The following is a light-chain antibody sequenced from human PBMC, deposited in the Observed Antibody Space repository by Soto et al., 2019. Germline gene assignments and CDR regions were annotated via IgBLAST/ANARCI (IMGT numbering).Light chain of an antibody. CDR2: WAS. CDR3: QQYYDARQT. J-gene: IGKJ1*01. Sequence: DIVMTQSPDSLAVSLGERATINCKSSQSILYSSNNKNYLAWYQQKPGQPPKLLIYWASTRESGVPDRFSGSGSGTDFTLTISSLQAGDVAVYYCQQYYDARQTFGQGTKVEIK. CDR1: QSILYSSNNKNY. V-gene: IGKV4-1*01.